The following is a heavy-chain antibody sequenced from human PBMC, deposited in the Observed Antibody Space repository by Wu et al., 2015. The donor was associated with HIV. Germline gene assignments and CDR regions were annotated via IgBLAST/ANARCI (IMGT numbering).Heavy chain of an antibody. J-gene: IGHJ6*02. D-gene: IGHD6-19*01. CDR2: TDPSGGST. CDR3: ARDPGGRGVADTRYYGMDV. CDR1: VSTFNNYY. V-gene: IGHV1-46*02. Sequence: QVQLVQSGAEVKKPGSSVKISCKASVSTFNNYYIHWVRQAPGQGLEWMGITDPSGGSTSYAQKFQGRLTMTRDRSTSTLSMELISLRFEDTAIYYCARDPGGRGVADTRYYGMDVWGQGTTVTVSS.